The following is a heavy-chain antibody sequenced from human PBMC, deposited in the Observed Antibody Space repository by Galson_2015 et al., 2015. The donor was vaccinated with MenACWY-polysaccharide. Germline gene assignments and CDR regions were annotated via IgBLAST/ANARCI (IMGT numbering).Heavy chain of an antibody. V-gene: IGHV3-21*01. J-gene: IGHJ3*02. CDR1: GFIFSSYS. CDR2: ISRSSRYI. Sequence: SLRLSCAASGFIFSSYSMTWVRQAPGKGLDWVASISRSSRYIYYPDSVKGRFTVSRDNAQNSMYLEMNSLRAEDTAVYYCARVSGGFYYDSGDLKQGPFDIWDRGTVLSVSS. CDR3: ARVSGGFYYDSGDLKQGPFDI. D-gene: IGHD3-10*01.